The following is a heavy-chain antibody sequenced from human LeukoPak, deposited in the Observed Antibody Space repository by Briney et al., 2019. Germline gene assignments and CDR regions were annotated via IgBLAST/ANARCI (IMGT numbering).Heavy chain of an antibody. D-gene: IGHD6-13*01. CDR2: TYYRSKWYN. CDR1: GDSVSSNSAA. CDR3: ARAGGSAAGTRWDYYYYMDV. Sequence: SQTLSLTCAISGDSVSSNSAAWNWIRQSPSRGLEWLGRTYYRSKWYNDYAVSVKSRITINPDTSKNQFSLQLNSVTPEDTAVYYCARAGGSAAGTRWDYYYYMDVWGKGTTVTVSS. J-gene: IGHJ6*03. V-gene: IGHV6-1*01.